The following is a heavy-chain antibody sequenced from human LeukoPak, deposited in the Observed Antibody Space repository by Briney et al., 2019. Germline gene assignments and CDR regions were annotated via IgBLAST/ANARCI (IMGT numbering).Heavy chain of an antibody. CDR2: ISAYNGNT. Sequence: ASVKASCKASGGTFSSYAISWVRQAPGQGLEWMGWISAYNGNTNYAQKLQGRVTMTTDTSTSTAYMELRSLRSDDTAVYYCARVVYYVSSGFFDYWGQGTLVTVSS. CDR1: GGTFSSYA. CDR3: ARVVYYVSSGFFDY. D-gene: IGHD3-22*01. V-gene: IGHV1-18*01. J-gene: IGHJ4*02.